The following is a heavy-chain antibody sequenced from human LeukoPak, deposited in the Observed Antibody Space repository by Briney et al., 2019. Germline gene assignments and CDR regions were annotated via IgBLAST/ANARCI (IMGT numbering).Heavy chain of an antibody. Sequence: GGSLRLSCAASGLTFSSYAMHWVRQAPGKGLEWVAVISYDGSNKYYADSVKGRFTISRDNSKNTLYLQMNSLRAEDTAVYYCARDRRDGYNYYGMDVWGQGTTVTVSS. V-gene: IGHV3-30-3*01. CDR3: ARDRRDGYNYYGMDV. CDR1: GLTFSSYA. CDR2: ISYDGSNK. J-gene: IGHJ6*02. D-gene: IGHD5-24*01.